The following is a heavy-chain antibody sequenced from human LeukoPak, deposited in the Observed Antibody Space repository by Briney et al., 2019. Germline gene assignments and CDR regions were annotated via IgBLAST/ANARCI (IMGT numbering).Heavy chain of an antibody. CDR1: GYSISSGYY. J-gene: IGHJ4*02. CDR3: ARVTGIAVAGTYY. Sequence: SETLSLTCTVSGYSISSGYYWGWIRQPPGKGLGWIGSIYHSGSTYYNPSLKSRVTISVDTSKNQFSLKLSSVTAADTAVYYCARVTGIAVAGTYYWGQGTLVTVSS. CDR2: IYHSGST. V-gene: IGHV4-38-2*02. D-gene: IGHD6-19*01.